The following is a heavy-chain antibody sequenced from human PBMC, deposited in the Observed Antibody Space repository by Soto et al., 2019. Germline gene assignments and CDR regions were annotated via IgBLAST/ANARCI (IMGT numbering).Heavy chain of an antibody. V-gene: IGHV3-23*01. CDR1: GFTFSSYA. CDR2: ISGSGGST. Sequence: EVQLLESGGGLVQPGGSLRLSCAASGFTFSSYAMSWVRQAPGKGLEWVSAISGSGGSTYYADSVKGRFTISRDNSKNPRYLQMNNLRAEDTAVYYCAKDLEGLGSYFPFLGYYGMDVWGQGTTVTVSS. J-gene: IGHJ6*02. CDR3: AKDLEGLGSYFPFLGYYGMDV. D-gene: IGHD3-10*01.